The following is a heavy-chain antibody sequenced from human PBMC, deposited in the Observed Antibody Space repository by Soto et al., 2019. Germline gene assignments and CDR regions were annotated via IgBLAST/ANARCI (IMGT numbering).Heavy chain of an antibody. J-gene: IGHJ4*02. CDR2: ISAYNGNT. Sequence: GASVKVSCKASGYTFTSYGISWVRQAPGQGLEWMGWISAYNGNTNYAQKLQGRVTMTTDTSTSTAYMELRSLRSDDTAVHSSPREAVTYYDFWSGYPAHDYWGQGTLVTVSS. CDR3: PREAVTYYDFWSGYPAHDY. D-gene: IGHD3-3*01. CDR1: GYTFTSYG. V-gene: IGHV1-18*01.